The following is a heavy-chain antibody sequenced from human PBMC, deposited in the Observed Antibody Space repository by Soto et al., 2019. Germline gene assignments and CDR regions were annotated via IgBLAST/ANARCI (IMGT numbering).Heavy chain of an antibody. J-gene: IGHJ4*02. D-gene: IGHD6-13*01. CDR2: ISYDGSTE. V-gene: IGHV3-30*18. Sequence: QVQLVESGGGVVQPGRSLRLSCAASGFTFISYGMSWVRQDPGKGLEWVADISYDGSTEYYADSVKGRFTISRDNSKSTVYLQMNGLRAADTAVYYCAKDYSSSWYYHDYWGQGTLVTVSS. CDR3: AKDYSSSWYYHDY. CDR1: GFTFISYG.